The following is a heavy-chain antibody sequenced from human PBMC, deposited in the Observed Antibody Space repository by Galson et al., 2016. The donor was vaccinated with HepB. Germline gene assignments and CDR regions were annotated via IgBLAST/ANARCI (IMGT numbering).Heavy chain of an antibody. J-gene: IGHJ4*02. Sequence: SLRLSCAASGFTFSRSCMHWVRQAPGKGLVWVSRINDDGSRPTYADSVKGRFTISRDNAKNTLYLQMNSLRAEDTAVYYCASASGSNVHFDSWGQGTLVTVTS. CDR1: GFTFSRSC. CDR3: ASASGSNVHFDS. V-gene: IGHV3-74*01. D-gene: IGHD1-26*01. CDR2: INDDGSRP.